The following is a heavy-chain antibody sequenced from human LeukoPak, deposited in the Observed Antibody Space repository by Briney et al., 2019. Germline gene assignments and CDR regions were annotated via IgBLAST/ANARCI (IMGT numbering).Heavy chain of an antibody. CDR3: AGSGSYFGGYYFDF. D-gene: IGHD1-26*01. Sequence: PGGSLRLSCAGSGFTFSNYGMSWVRQAPGKGLEWVSTISGYGDSTYYADSVTGHFTISRDNFRNTLYLQMNSLRAEDTAVYYCAGSGSYFGGYYFDFWGQGTLVTVSS. J-gene: IGHJ4*02. CDR1: GFTFSNYG. CDR2: ISGYGDST. V-gene: IGHV3-23*01.